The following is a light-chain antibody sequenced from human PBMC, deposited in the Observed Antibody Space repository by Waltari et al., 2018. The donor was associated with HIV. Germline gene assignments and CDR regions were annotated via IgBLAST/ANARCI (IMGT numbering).Light chain of an antibody. V-gene: IGLV3-25*03. CDR2: KDS. J-gene: IGLJ3*02. Sequence: SYELTQTPSVSVSPGQTARITCSGDGLSKQYTYWYQQRPGQAPVLVIYKDSERPSGITERYSGSSSGTTVTLTISGVQAEDEADYYCQSADASDTFLWVFGGGTKVTVL. CDR3: QSADASDTFLWV. CDR1: GLSKQY.